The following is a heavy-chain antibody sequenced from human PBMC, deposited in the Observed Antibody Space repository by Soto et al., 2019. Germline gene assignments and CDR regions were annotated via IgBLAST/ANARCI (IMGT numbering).Heavy chain of an antibody. CDR3: ARPGYSSSWYWFDA. CDR1: GGSFRSSDYY. V-gene: IGHV4-39*01. Sequence: QVQLQESGPGLVKPSETLSLTCTVSGGSFRSSDYYWGWIRQPPNKGLEWVGSMHSGGSTFYNPSLKSRVSICVDTAKNQFSLRLTSVTAADTAAYYCARPGYSSSWYWFDAWGQGILVTVSS. CDR2: MHSGGST. D-gene: IGHD6-13*01. J-gene: IGHJ5*02.